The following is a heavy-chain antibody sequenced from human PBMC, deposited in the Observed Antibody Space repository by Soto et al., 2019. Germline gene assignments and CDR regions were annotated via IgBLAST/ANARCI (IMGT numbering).Heavy chain of an antibody. CDR3: ASFSRMTDGYY. D-gene: IGHD4-17*01. V-gene: IGHV3-23*01. Sequence: PGGSLRLSCAASGFTFDDYAMHWVRQAPGKGLKWVSAISCSSGSIYYADSVKGRFTISRDNTKNTLYLQMNSLRAEDTVVYYCASFSRMTDGYYWGQGTLVTVSS. J-gene: IGHJ4*02. CDR2: ISCSSGSI. CDR1: GFTFDDYA.